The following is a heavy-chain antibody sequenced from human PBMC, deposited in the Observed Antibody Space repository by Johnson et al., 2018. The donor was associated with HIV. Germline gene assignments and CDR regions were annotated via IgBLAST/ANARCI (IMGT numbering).Heavy chain of an antibody. CDR1: GFTVSTNW. J-gene: IGHJ3*02. Sequence: VQLVESGGGVVRPGGSLRLSCAASGFTVSTNWMHWVRQAPGKGLVWVSRINSDGSSTSYADSVKGRFTISRDNAKNKLYLQMDSLGAEDTAVYYCARVQLLADDVFNIWGQGTMVTVSS. D-gene: IGHD3-10*01. CDR2: INSDGSST. CDR3: ARVQLLADDVFNI. V-gene: IGHV3-74*02.